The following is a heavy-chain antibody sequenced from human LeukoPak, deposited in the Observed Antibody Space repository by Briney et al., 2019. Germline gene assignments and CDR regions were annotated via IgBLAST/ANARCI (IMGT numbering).Heavy chain of an antibody. CDR1: GGSISSYY. CDR2: IYYSGST. CDR3: ARGYCSHEICQVFPS. Sequence: PSETLSLTCTVSGGSISSYYWSWIRQPPGKGLEWIGYIYYSGSTNYNPSLKSRVTISVDTSKNQFSLKLSSVTAADTGVYFCARGYCSHEICQVFPSWGQGILVTVSS. J-gene: IGHJ5*02. V-gene: IGHV4-59*01. D-gene: IGHD2-15*01.